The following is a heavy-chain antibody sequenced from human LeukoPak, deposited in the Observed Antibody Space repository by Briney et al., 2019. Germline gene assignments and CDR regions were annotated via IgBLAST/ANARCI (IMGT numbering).Heavy chain of an antibody. CDR1: GFTFSSYG. D-gene: IGHD6-13*01. Sequence: PGGSLRLSCAASGFTFSSYGMHWVRQAPGKGLEWVAFIRYDGSNKYYADSVKGRFTISRDNSKNTLYLQMSSLRAEDAAVYYCAKEASSWSRFDYWGRGTLVTVSS. CDR3: AKEASSWSRFDY. CDR2: IRYDGSNK. V-gene: IGHV3-30*02. J-gene: IGHJ4*02.